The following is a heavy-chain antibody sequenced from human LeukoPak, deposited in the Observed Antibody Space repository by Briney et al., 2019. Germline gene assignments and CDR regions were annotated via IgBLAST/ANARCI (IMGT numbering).Heavy chain of an antibody. J-gene: IGHJ4*02. CDR1: GGSISSHD. D-gene: IGHD1-1*01. Sequence: SETLSLTCTASGGSISSHDWSWIRQPPGKGLEYIGYIHYSGITNYNPSLMSRVTISVDTSKNQISLKLSSVTAADTAVYYCARRYNYVFDYWGQGTLVTVSS. CDR3: ARRYNYVFDY. CDR2: IHYSGIT. V-gene: IGHV4-59*11.